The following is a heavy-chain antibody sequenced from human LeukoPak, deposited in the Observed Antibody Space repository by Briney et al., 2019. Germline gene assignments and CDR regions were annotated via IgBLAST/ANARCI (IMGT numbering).Heavy chain of an antibody. Sequence: PSETLSLTCAVYGGSFSGYYWSWIRQPSGKGLEWIGEINHSGSTNYNPSLESRVTISVDTSKNQFSLKLSSVTAADTAVYSCARRLTMPYGPFDYWGQGTLVTASS. CDR1: GGSFSGYY. CDR3: ARRLTMPYGPFDY. CDR2: INHSGST. J-gene: IGHJ4*02. V-gene: IGHV4-34*01. D-gene: IGHD4/OR15-4a*01.